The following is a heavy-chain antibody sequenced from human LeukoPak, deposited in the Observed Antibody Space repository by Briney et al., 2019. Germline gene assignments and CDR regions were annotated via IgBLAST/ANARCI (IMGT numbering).Heavy chain of an antibody. CDR3: ARGPGYIAAAGTLEWDYYYYGMVV. Sequence: ASVKVSCQASGYTFTSYDINWVRQATGQGLEWMGWMNPNSGYTGYAQKFQGRVTMTSNTSISTAYMELSRLRSEDTAVYYCARGPGYIAAAGTLEWDYYYYGMVVWGQGATVTVSS. J-gene: IGHJ6*02. V-gene: IGHV1-8*01. CDR1: GYTFTSYD. CDR2: MNPNSGYT. D-gene: IGHD6-13*01.